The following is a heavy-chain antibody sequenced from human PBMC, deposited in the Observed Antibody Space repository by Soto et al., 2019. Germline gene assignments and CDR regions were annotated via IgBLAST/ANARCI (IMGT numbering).Heavy chain of an antibody. CDR1: GGTFSSYA. V-gene: IGHV1-69*06. J-gene: IGHJ6*02. D-gene: IGHD6-6*01. Sequence: SVKVSCKASGGTFSSYAISWVRQAPGQGLEWMGGIIPIFGTANYAQNFQGRVTITADKSTSTAYMELSSLRSEDTAVYYCASARNPGQLVGYGMDVWGQGTTVTASS. CDR3: ASARNPGQLVGYGMDV. CDR2: IIPIFGTA.